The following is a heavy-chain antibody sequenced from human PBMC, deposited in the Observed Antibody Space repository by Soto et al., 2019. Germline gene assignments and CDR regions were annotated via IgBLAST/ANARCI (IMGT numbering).Heavy chain of an antibody. CDR1: GGSISSYY. J-gene: IGHJ1*01. CDR2: IYYSGST. CDR3: ARGLNDYGDYEYFQH. V-gene: IGHV4-59*01. Sequence: ASETLSLTCTVSGGSISSYYWSWIRQPPGKGLEWIGYIYYSGSTNYNPSLKSRVTISVDTSKNQFSLKLSSVTAADTAVYYCARGLNDYGDYEYFQHWGQGTLVTVSS. D-gene: IGHD4-17*01.